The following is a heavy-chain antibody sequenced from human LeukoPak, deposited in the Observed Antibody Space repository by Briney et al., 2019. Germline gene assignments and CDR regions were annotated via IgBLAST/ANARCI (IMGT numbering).Heavy chain of an antibody. CDR2: IYSGGST. CDR1: GFTVSSNY. D-gene: IGHD3-9*01. V-gene: IGHV3-53*01. J-gene: IGHJ4*02. Sequence: GGSVRLSCAASGFTVSSNYMSWVRQAPGKGLEWVSVIYSGGSTYYADSVKGRFTISRDNSKNTLYLQMNSLRAEDTAVYYCAREGLTGTDSHWGQGTLVTVSS. CDR3: AREGLTGTDSH.